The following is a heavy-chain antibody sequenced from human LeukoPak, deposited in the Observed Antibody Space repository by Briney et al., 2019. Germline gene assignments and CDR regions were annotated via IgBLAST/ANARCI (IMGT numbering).Heavy chain of an antibody. CDR3: ARVTNGYCSGGSCSSRGALGY. Sequence: KPSETLSLTCTVSGGSISGYYWSWIRRPPGKGLEWIGYTYYSGSTSYNPSLKSRVTISVDTSKNQFSLKLSSVTAADTAVYYCARVTNGYCSGGSCSSRGALGYWGQGTLVTVSS. V-gene: IGHV4-59*01. CDR2: TYYSGST. J-gene: IGHJ4*02. CDR1: GGSISGYY. D-gene: IGHD2-15*01.